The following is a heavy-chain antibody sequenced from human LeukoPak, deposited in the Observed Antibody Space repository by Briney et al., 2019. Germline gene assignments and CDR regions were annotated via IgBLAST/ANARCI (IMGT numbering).Heavy chain of an antibody. CDR1: GFTFSDYY. J-gene: IGHJ6*03. V-gene: IGHV3-11*04. CDR2: ISSSGSTI. CDR3: ARESTRDYYYYMDV. Sequence: GGSLRLSCAASGFTFSDYYMSWIRQAPGKGLEWVSYISSSGSTIYYADSVKGRFTISRDNSKNTLYLQMGSLRAEDMAVYYCARESTRDYYYYMDVWGKGTTVTVSS.